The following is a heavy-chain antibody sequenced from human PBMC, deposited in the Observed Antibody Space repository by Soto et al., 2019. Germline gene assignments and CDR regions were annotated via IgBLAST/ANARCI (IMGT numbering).Heavy chain of an antibody. Sequence: PGGSLRLSCAASGFTFSNYDMVWVRQAPGKGLEYISAITSHGHITYYADSVRGRFTISRDNAKNSLYLQMNSLRAEDTAVYYCARADSGYAHGYYYYGMDVWGQGTTVTVSS. CDR1: GFTFSNYD. J-gene: IGHJ6*02. V-gene: IGHV3-64*04. CDR3: ARADSGYAHGYYYYGMDV. D-gene: IGHD5-12*01. CDR2: ITSHGHIT.